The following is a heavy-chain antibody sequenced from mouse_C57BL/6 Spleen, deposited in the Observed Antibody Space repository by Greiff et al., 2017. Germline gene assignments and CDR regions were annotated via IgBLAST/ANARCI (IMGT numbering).Heavy chain of an antibody. CDR3: ARGANFYLDY. Sequence: EVMLVESGGGLVKPGGSLKLSCAASGFTFSDYGMHWVRQAPEKGLEWVAYISSGSSTIYYADTVKGRFTISRDNAKNTLFLQMTSLRSEDTAMYYCARGANFYLDYWGQGTTLTVSS. D-gene: IGHD3-1*01. J-gene: IGHJ2*01. V-gene: IGHV5-17*01. CDR2: ISSGSSTI. CDR1: GFTFSDYG.